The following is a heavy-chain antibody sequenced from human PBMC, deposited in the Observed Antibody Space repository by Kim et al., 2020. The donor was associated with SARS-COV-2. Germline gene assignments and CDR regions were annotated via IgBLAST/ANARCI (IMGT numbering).Heavy chain of an antibody. V-gene: IGHV3-9*01. J-gene: IGHJ4*02. D-gene: IGHD3-22*01. CDR3: AKEMVVGCRYFDY. CDR2: ISWNSGSI. Sequence: GGSLRLSCAASGFTFGDYAMHWVRQAPGKGLEWVSGISWNSGSIGYADSVKGRFTISRDNAKNSLYLQMNRLRAEDTALYYCAKEMVVGCRYFDYWGQGTLVTVSS. CDR1: GFTFGDYA.